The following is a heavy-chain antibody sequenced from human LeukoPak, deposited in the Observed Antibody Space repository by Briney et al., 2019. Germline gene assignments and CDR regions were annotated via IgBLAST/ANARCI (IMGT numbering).Heavy chain of an antibody. V-gene: IGHV3-23*01. CDR3: AKAPPRIVGATALDY. Sequence: GGSLRLSCAASGFTFSSYAVSWVRQAPGKGLEWVSAISGSGGSTYYADSVKGRFTISRDNSKNTLYLQMNSLRAEDTAVYYCAKAPPRIVGATALDYWGQGTLVTVSS. D-gene: IGHD1-26*01. CDR1: GFTFSSYA. J-gene: IGHJ4*02. CDR2: ISGSGGST.